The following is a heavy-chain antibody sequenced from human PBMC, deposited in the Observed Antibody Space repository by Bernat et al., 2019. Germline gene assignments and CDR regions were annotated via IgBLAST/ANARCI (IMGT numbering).Heavy chain of an antibody. J-gene: IGHJ4*02. CDR3: AKNLRRIAAAGTVGDY. V-gene: IGHV3-30*18. CDR1: GFTFSSYG. D-gene: IGHD6-13*01. CDR2: ISYDGSNK. Sequence: QVQLVESGGGVVQPGRSLRLSCAASGFTFSSYGMHWVRQAPGKGLEWVAVISYDGSNKYYADSVKGRFTISRDNSKNTLYLQTNSLRAEDTAVYYCAKNLRRIAAAGTVGDYWGQGTLVTVSS.